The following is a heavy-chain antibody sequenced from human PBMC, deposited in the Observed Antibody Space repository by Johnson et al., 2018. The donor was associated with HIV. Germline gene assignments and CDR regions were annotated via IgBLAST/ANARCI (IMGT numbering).Heavy chain of an antibody. CDR3: ASEVEYSILGGV. V-gene: IGHV3-30*02. D-gene: IGHD6-6*01. CDR1: GFTFSSYG. J-gene: IGHJ3*01. Sequence: QVQLVESGGGLVKPGGSLRLSCAASGFTFSSYGMHWVRQAPGKGLEWVAFIRYDGSNEYYADSVKGRFTISRDNSKNTLYLQMNNLRVEDTAVYYCASEVEYSILGGVWGQGTLVTVSS. CDR2: IRYDGSNE.